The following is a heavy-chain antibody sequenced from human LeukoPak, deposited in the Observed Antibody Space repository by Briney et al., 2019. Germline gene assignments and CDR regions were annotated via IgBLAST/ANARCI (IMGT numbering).Heavy chain of an antibody. D-gene: IGHD6-19*01. CDR3: ARALRYSSGWYEVDYFDY. Sequence: PGGSLRLSCAASGFTFSSYWMSWVRQAPGKGLEWVANIKQDGSEKYYVDSVKGRFTISRDNAKNSLYLQMNSLRAEDTAVYYCARALRYSSGWYEVDYFDYWGQGTLVTVSS. V-gene: IGHV3-7*01. J-gene: IGHJ4*02. CDR2: IKQDGSEK. CDR1: GFTFSSYW.